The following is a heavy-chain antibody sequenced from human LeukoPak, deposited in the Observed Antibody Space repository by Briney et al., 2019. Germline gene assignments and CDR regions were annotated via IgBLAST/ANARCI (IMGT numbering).Heavy chain of an antibody. J-gene: IGHJ4*02. CDR1: GFTFSSYS. CDR2: ISSSSSYI. V-gene: IGHV3-21*01. D-gene: IGHD2-15*01. CDR3: ARVIIRGGLDY. Sequence: GGSLRLSCAASGFTFSSYSMNWVRQAPGKGLEWVSSISSSSSYIYYADSVKGRFTISRDNAKNSLYLQMNSLRAEGTAVYYCARVIIRGGLDYWGQGTLVTVSS.